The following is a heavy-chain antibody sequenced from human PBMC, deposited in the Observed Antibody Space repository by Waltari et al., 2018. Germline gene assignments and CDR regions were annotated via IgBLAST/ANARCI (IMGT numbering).Heavy chain of an antibody. CDR1: GFTFSRYA. V-gene: IGHV3-30*01. J-gene: IGHJ5*02. D-gene: IGHD4-17*01. CDR2: ISYDENNR. Sequence: QVQLVASGGGVVQPGRSLRLSCTGSGFTFSRYALHWVRQAPGKGIEWGAVISYDENNRHYANSVKGRFTISRDNSKSTLYLQMVSLSAEDTAIYYCARDALGDYSNWFDPWGQGTRVTVSS. CDR3: ARDALGDYSNWFDP.